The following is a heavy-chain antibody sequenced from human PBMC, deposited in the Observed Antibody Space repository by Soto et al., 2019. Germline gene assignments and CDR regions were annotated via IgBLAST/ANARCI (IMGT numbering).Heavy chain of an antibody. CDR3: ARGVVVVPAAIPYYYMDV. D-gene: IGHD2-2*01. CDR1: GYTFTSYA. CDR2: INAGNGNT. Sequence: ASVKVSCKASGYTFTSYAMHWVRQAPGQRLEWMGWINAGNGNTKYSQKFQGRVTITRDTSASTAYMELSSLRSEDTAVYYCARGVVVVPAAIPYYYMDVWGKGTTVTVSS. V-gene: IGHV1-3*01. J-gene: IGHJ6*03.